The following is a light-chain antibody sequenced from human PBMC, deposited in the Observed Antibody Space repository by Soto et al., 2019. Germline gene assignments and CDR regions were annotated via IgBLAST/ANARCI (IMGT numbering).Light chain of an antibody. CDR2: HAS. CDR3: QQYDNLPLT. Sequence: DIQMTQPPSSLSASVGDRVTITCQASQDISNYLSWYQQKPGKAPKVLIYHASNLETGVPSRFSGSGSGTHFTFTISSLQPEDIAAYYCQQYDNLPLTFGGGTKVEIK. J-gene: IGKJ4*01. CDR1: QDISNY. V-gene: IGKV1-33*01.